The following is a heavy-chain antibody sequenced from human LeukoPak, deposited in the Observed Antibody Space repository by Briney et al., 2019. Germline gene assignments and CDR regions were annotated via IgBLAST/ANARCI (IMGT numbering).Heavy chain of an antibody. D-gene: IGHD3-3*01. CDR1: GGSFSGYY. CDR3: ARAFYDFWSGYPSKFDY. Sequence: SETLSLTCAVYGGSFSGYYWSWIRQPPGKGLEWIGEINYSGSTNYNPSLKSRVTISVDTSKNQFSLKLSSVTAADTAVYYCARAFYDFWSGYPSKFDYWGQGTLVTVSS. J-gene: IGHJ4*02. V-gene: IGHV4-34*01. CDR2: INYSGST.